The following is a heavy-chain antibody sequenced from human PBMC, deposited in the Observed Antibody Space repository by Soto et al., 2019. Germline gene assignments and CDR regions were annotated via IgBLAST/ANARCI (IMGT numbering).Heavy chain of an antibody. CDR2: IYPGDSDT. V-gene: IGHV5-51*01. Sequence: LKISCKGSGYSFTSYWIGWVRQMPGKGLEWMGIIYPGDSDTRYSPSFQGQVTISADKSISTAYLQWSSLKASDTAMYYCARQGGMGDTAMVTGFVYYYYGMDVWGQGTTVTVSS. J-gene: IGHJ6*02. CDR3: ARQGGMGDTAMVTGFVYYYYGMDV. D-gene: IGHD5-18*01. CDR1: GYSFTSYW.